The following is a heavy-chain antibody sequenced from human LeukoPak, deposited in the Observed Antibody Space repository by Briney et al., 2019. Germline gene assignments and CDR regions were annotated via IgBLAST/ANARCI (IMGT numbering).Heavy chain of an antibody. J-gene: IGHJ3*02. V-gene: IGHV4-59*01. D-gene: IGHD3-22*01. CDR2: IYYSGNT. CDR1: GGSISDYY. Sequence: SETLSLTCTVSGGSISDYYWTWIRQPPGKGLEWIGHIYYSGNTIYNPSLKSRVTISVDTSKNQFSLKLTSVTTADTAVYYCAGEDYFDSSGYASWRFDIWGQGTMVTVSS. CDR3: AGEDYFDSSGYASWRFDI.